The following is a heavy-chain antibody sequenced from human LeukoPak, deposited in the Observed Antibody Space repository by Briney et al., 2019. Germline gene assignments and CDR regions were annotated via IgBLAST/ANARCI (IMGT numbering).Heavy chain of an antibody. CDR2: IYYSGST. CDR3: ARDFRSGWPPV. CDR1: GGSISSYY. D-gene: IGHD6-19*01. Sequence: SETLSLTCTVSGGSISSYYWSWIRQPPGKGLEWIGYIYYSGSTNYNPSLKSRDTISVDTSKNQFSLKLSSVTAADTAVYYCARDFRSGWPPVWGQGTLVTVSS. V-gene: IGHV4-59*01. J-gene: IGHJ4*02.